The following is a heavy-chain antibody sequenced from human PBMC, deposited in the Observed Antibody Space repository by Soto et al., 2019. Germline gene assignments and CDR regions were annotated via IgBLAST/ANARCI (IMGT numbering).Heavy chain of an antibody. CDR2: ISGYNGDT. CDR3: AEKRQPPYYYYGMDV. Sequence: QGQLVQSGAEVKKPGASVMVSCKASGYTFTRYGISWVRQAPGQGLEWMGWISGYNGDTKYAQKFQGRVTMTVDTSTTTADKELRSLTSADGAVDYYAEKRQPPYYYYGMDVWGQGTTVTVSS. V-gene: IGHV1-18*01. CDR1: GYTFTRYG. J-gene: IGHJ6*02.